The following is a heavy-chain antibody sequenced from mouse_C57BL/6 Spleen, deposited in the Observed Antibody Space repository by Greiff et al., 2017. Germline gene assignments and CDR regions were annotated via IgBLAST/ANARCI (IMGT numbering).Heavy chain of an antibody. CDR2: IYPGSGST. CDR1: GYTFTSYW. D-gene: IGHD3-1*01. J-gene: IGHJ3*01. V-gene: IGHV1-55*01. CDR3: ARTALRAFAD. Sequence: QVQLQQPGAELVKPGASVKMSCTASGYTFTSYWMTWVKQRPGQGLEWIGDIYPGSGSTNYNEKFKSKATRTVDTSSSTAYLQRSSLTSEDSAVYYCARTALRAFADWGQGTLVTVSA.